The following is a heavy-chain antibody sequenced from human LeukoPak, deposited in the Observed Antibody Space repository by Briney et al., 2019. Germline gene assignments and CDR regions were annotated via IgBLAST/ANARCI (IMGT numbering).Heavy chain of an antibody. CDR1: GYTFTSYG. CDR2: ISAYNGNT. D-gene: IGHD3-3*01. Sequence: ASVKVSCKASGYTFTSYGISWVRQAPGQGLEWMGWISAYNGNTNYAQKLQGRVTMTTDTSTSTAYMELRSLRSDDTAVYYCARDRLEGRLRFLEWPNEGVNYYYYGMDVWGQGTTVTVSS. CDR3: ARDRLEGRLRFLEWPNEGVNYYYYGMDV. J-gene: IGHJ6*02. V-gene: IGHV1-18*01.